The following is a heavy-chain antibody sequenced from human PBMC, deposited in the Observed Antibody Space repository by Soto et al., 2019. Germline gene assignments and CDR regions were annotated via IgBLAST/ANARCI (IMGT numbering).Heavy chain of an antibody. Sequence: GGSLRLSCAASGFTFTSYAFTWVRQAPVKGLEWVSAISGTGGSTFYSDSLMVRFTISRDNSKNTLYLQMNSLRAEDTAVYYCARGDTTMITDYYAMAVWGQGTTVTVSS. CDR1: GFTFTSYA. V-gene: IGHV3-23*01. CDR2: ISGTGGST. CDR3: ARGDTTMITDYYAMAV. J-gene: IGHJ6*02. D-gene: IGHD5-18*01.